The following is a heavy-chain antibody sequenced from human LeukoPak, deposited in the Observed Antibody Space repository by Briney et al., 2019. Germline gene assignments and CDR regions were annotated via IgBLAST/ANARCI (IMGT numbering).Heavy chain of an antibody. CDR3: AKDIAASGLPRIFDF. D-gene: IGHD6-13*01. CDR1: GFTFDEYA. V-gene: IGHV3-9*01. Sequence: GRSLRLSCAAYGFTFDEYAMHWVRQAPGEGLGWVSGISWDSGSIGYADSVKGRFTISRNNAKNSLYLQMNSLSVEDTAVYYCAKDIAASGLPRIFDFWGQGTLVTVSS. CDR2: ISWDSGSI. J-gene: IGHJ4*02.